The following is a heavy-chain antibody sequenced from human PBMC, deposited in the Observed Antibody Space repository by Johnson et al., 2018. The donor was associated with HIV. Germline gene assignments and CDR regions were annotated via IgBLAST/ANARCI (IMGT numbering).Heavy chain of an antibody. CDR2: ISYDGSNK. J-gene: IGHJ3*02. CDR1: GFNFNIYA. V-gene: IGHV3-30*18. CDR3: AKDKSNAFDI. Sequence: QEQLVESGGGVVQPGRSLRLSCAASGFNFNIYAMHWVRQAPGKGLEWVSVISYDGSNKYYADSVKGRFTISRDNSKNTLYLQMNSLRAEDTAVYYCAKDKSNAFDIWGQGTMVTVSS.